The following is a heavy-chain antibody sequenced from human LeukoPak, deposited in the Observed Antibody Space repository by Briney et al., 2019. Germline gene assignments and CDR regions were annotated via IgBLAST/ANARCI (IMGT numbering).Heavy chain of an antibody. CDR2: IQRKSDGGAT. CDR3: TAPRPRNSRTYGRDFDC. CDR1: GFNFNEAW. Sequence: SGGSLRLSCAVPGFNFNEAWMSWVRQAPGKGLEWVGRIQRKSDGGATNYAAPVRGRFTISRDDSKDTLYLQMSSLKTEDTAVYYCTAPRPRNSRTYGRDFDCWGQGTLVTVSS. D-gene: IGHD6-13*01. J-gene: IGHJ4*02. V-gene: IGHV3-15*01.